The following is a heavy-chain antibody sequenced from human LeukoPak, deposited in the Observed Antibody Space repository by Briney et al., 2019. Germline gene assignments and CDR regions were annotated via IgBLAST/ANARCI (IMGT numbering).Heavy chain of an antibody. CDR3: AREYTLYRSGWFLDY. V-gene: IGHV4-39*07. CDR1: GDSSYNSVYN. J-gene: IGHJ4*02. CDR2: IDYSGST. Sequence: SETLSLTCTVSGDSSYNSVYNWAWIRQPPGRGLEWIGSIDYSGSTYYNPSLKTRATISVDKSKNQFSLKLNSVTAADTAVYYCAREYTLYRSGWFLDYWGQGTVATVSS. D-gene: IGHD6-19*01.